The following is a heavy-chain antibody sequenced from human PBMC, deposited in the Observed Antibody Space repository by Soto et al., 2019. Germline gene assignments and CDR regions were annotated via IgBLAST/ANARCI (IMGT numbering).Heavy chain of an antibody. J-gene: IGHJ5*02. Sequence: KTPETLSLTCAVYGGSFSGYYWSWIRQPPGKGLEWIGEINHSGSTNYNPSLKSRVTISVDTSKNQFSLKLSSVTAADTAVYYCARKGGGEDTAMTFDPWGQGILVTVSS. V-gene: IGHV4-34*01. CDR1: GGSFSGYY. CDR3: ARKGGGEDTAMTFDP. D-gene: IGHD5-18*01. CDR2: INHSGST.